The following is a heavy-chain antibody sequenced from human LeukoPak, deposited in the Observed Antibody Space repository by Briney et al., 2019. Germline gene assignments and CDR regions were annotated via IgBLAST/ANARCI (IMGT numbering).Heavy chain of an antibody. V-gene: IGHV4-59*01. D-gene: IGHD3-10*01. Sequence: SETLSLTCTVSGGSISSYYWSWIRHPPGKGLGWIGYIYYSGSTNYNPSLKSRVTISVDTSKNQFSLKLSSVTAADTAVYYCARDPGRFGELSAFDIWGQGTMVTVSS. CDR2: IYYSGST. J-gene: IGHJ3*02. CDR3: ARDPGRFGELSAFDI. CDR1: GGSISSYY.